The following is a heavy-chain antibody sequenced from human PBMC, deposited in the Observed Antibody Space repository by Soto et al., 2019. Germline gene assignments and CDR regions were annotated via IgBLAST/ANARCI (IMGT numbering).Heavy chain of an antibody. J-gene: IGHJ6*02. CDR3: TGSTIFGVAAYGMDV. CDR2: IRSKAYGGTT. V-gene: IGHV3-49*03. D-gene: IGHD3-3*01. Sequence: PGGSLRLSCTASGFTFGDYAMSWFRQAPGKGLEWVGFIRSKAYGGTTEYAASVKGRFTISRDDSKSIAYLQMNSLKTEDTAVYYCTGSTIFGVAAYGMDVWGQGTTVTVSS. CDR1: GFTFGDYA.